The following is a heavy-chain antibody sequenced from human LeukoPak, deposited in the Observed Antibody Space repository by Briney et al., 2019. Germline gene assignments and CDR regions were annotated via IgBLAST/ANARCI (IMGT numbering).Heavy chain of an antibody. V-gene: IGHV4-61*02. CDR2: IYTSGST. CDR1: GGSISSGSYY. J-gene: IGHJ4*02. D-gene: IGHD2-2*01. Sequence: SQTLSLTXTVSGGSISSGSYYSSWIRQPAGKGLEWIGRIYTSGSTNYNPSLKSRVTISVDTSKNQFSLKLSSATAADTAVYYCARGGEYCSSTSCYGRFDYWGQGTLVTVSS. CDR3: ARGGEYCSSTSCYGRFDY.